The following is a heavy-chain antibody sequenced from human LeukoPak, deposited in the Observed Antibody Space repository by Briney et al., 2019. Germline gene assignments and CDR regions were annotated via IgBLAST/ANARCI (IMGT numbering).Heavy chain of an antibody. Sequence: GGSLRLSCAASGFTVSSNYMSWVRQAPGKGLEWVAVIWYDGSNKYYADSVKGRFTISRDNSKNTLYLQMNSLRAEDTAVYYCARDYGSGSYALDYWGQGTLVTVSS. CDR2: IWYDGSNK. J-gene: IGHJ4*02. CDR1: GFTVSSNY. D-gene: IGHD3-10*01. CDR3: ARDYGSGSYALDY. V-gene: IGHV3-33*08.